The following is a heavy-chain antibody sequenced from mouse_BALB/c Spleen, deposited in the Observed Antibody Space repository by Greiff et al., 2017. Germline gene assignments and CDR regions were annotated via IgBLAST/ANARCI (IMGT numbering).Heavy chain of an antibody. CDR1: GYSITSDYA. J-gene: IGHJ4*01. CDR3: ARDEDYYRYDDAMDY. Sequence: EVKLQESGPGLVKPSQSLSLTCTVTGYSITSDYAWNWIRQFPGNKLEWMGYISYSGSTSYNPSLKSRISITRDTSKNQFFLQLNSVTTEDTATYYCARDEDYYRYDDAMDYWGQGTSVTVSS. CDR2: ISYSGST. V-gene: IGHV3-2*02. D-gene: IGHD2-14*01.